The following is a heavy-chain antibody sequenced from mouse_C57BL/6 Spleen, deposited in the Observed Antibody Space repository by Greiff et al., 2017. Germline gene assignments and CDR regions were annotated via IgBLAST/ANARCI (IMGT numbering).Heavy chain of an antibody. CDR3: ARWSGAMDY. V-gene: IGHV1-59*01. Sequence: VQLQQPGAELVRPGTSVKLSCKASGYTFNSYWMHWVKQRPGQGLEWIGVIDPSDSYTNYNQKFKGKATLTVDTSSSTAYMQLSSLTSEDSAVYYCARWSGAMDYWGQGTSVTVSS. CDR1: GYTFNSYW. CDR2: IDPSDSYT. J-gene: IGHJ4*01.